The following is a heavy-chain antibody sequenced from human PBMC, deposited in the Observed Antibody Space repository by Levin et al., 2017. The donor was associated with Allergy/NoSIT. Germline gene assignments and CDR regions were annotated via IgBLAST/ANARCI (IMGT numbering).Heavy chain of an antibody. Sequence: GSLRLSCTVSGGSISSSSYYWGWIRQPPGKGLECIGSIHYRGSTYYSPSLKSRVTISIDTSENLFSLKLTSVTAADTAVYYCARPQGTTMYTYWFDPWGQGTLVTVSS. CDR1: GGSISSSSYY. V-gene: IGHV4-39*01. J-gene: IGHJ5*02. CDR2: IHYRGST. D-gene: IGHD4-17*01. CDR3: ARPQGTTMYTYWFDP.